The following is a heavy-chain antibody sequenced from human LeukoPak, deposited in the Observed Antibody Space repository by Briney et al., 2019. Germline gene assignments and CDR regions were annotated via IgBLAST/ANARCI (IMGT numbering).Heavy chain of an antibody. V-gene: IGHV3-48*01. CDR2: ISSSSSTI. J-gene: IGHJ4*02. D-gene: IGHD3-16*01. CDR1: GFTLKTYS. CDR3: AREMYYDYVWGSYGY. Sequence: HPGGSLRLSCAASGFTLKTYSMNWVRQAPGKGLEWVSYISSSSSTIYYADSVKGRFTISRDNAKNSLYLQMNSLRAEDTAVYYCAREMYYDYVWGSYGYWGQGTLVTVSS.